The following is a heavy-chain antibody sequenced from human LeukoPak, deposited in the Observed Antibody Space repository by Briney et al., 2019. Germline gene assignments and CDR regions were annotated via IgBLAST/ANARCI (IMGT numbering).Heavy chain of an antibody. D-gene: IGHD3-22*01. CDR3: ARVSYDSSGYFDL. CDR2: IYYSGST. CDR1: GGSISSYY. V-gene: IGHV4-59*01. Sequence: SETLSLTCTVSGGSISSYYWSWIRQPPGKGLEWIGYIYYSGSTNYNPSLKSRVTISVDTSKNQFSLKLSSVTAADTAVYYCARVSYDSSGYFDLWGRGTLVTVSS. J-gene: IGHJ2*01.